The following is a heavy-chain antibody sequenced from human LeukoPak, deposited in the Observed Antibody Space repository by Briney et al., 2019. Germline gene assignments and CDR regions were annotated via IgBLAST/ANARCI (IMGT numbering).Heavy chain of an antibody. Sequence: SETLSLTCAVYGGSFSGYYWSWIRQPPGKGLEWIGEINHSGGTNYNPSLKSRVTISVDTSKNQFSLKLSSVTAADTAVYYCARDARGYSYGYDYWGQGTLVTVSS. V-gene: IGHV4-34*01. CDR1: GGSFSGYY. J-gene: IGHJ4*02. CDR3: ARDARGYSYGYDY. D-gene: IGHD5-18*01. CDR2: INHSGGT.